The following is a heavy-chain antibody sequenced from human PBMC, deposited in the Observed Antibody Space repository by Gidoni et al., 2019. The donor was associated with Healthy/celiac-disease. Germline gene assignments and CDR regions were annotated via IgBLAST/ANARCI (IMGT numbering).Heavy chain of an antibody. D-gene: IGHD6-13*01. CDR1: GFTFSSYG. CDR3: AKDRIPGIAAAPPLDY. CDR2: ISYDGSNK. Sequence: QVQLVESGGGVVQPGRSLRLSCAASGFTFSSYGMHWVRQAPGKGLEWVAVISYDGSNKYYADSVKGRFTISRDNSKNTLYLQMNSLRAEDTAVYYCAKDRIPGIAAAPPLDYWGQGTLVTVSS. V-gene: IGHV3-30*18. J-gene: IGHJ4*02.